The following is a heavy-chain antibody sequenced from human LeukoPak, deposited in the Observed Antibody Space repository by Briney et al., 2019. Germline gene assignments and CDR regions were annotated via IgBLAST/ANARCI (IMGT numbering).Heavy chain of an antibody. J-gene: IGHJ6*03. CDR2: MNPNSGNT. Sequence: ASVKVSCKASGYTFTSYDINWVRQATGQGLEWMGWMNPNSGNTGYAQKFQGRVTMTRNTSISTAYMELSSLRSEDTAVYYCAKEMATISNGYMDVWGKGTTVTVSS. CDR3: AKEMATISNGYMDV. D-gene: IGHD5-24*01. V-gene: IGHV1-8*01. CDR1: GYTFTSYD.